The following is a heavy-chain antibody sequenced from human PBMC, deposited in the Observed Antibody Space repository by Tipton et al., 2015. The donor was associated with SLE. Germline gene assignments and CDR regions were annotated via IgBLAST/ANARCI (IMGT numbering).Heavy chain of an antibody. CDR2: MYFSGST. Sequence: TLSLTCTVSGDSISSSTYYWGWIRQPPGKGLEWIGNMYFSGSTYYSPSLKSRVTISVDTSRNQFSLQVSSVTAADTAVYYCARGTPFMEWERNWFDPWGQGTLVTVSS. CDR1: GDSISSSTYY. CDR3: ARGTPFMEWERNWFDP. D-gene: IGHD3-3*01. V-gene: IGHV4-39*07. J-gene: IGHJ5*02.